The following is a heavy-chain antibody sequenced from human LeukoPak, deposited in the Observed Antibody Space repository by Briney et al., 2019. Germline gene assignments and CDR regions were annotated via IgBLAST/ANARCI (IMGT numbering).Heavy chain of an antibody. CDR1: GFTFSDYS. J-gene: IGHJ6*02. Sequence: SGGSLRLSCAASGFTFSDYSMNWVRQAPGKGLEWVSYISSSSSTIYYADSVKGRFTISRDNAKNSLYLQMNSLRDEDTAVYYCARDSPHYRRYYYYYYGMDVWGQGTTVTVSS. CDR3: ARDSPHYRRYYYYYYGMDV. V-gene: IGHV3-48*02. D-gene: IGHD3-16*02. CDR2: ISSSSSTI.